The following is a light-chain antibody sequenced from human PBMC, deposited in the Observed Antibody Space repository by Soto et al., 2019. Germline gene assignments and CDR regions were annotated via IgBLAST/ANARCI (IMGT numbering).Light chain of an antibody. CDR2: DVT. CDR1: SSDVGNNNY. Sequence: QSALTQPASVSGSPGQSITISCTGTSSDVGNNNYVSWYQHNPGRAPKVMICDVTNRPSGVSNRFSGSKSGNTASLTISGHQAEDEADYYCSSFTGSSYVFGTGTKLTVL. CDR3: SSFTGSSYV. J-gene: IGLJ1*01. V-gene: IGLV2-14*03.